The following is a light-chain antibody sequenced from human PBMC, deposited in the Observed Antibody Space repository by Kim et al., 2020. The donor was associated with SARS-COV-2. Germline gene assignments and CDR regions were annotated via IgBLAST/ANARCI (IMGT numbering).Light chain of an antibody. Sequence: SPGERATPSFRASQSVTSNALAWYQQKHGQPPRLLIYGASSRATGIPDRFSGSGSGTDFTLNISGLEPEDFAVYYCKQYGFSPPNTFGQGTKVEI. CDR1: QSVTSNA. CDR2: GAS. CDR3: KQYGFSPPNT. J-gene: IGKJ2*01. V-gene: IGKV3-20*01.